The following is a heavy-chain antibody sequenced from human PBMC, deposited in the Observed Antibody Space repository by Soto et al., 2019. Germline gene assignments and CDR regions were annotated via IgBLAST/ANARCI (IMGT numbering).Heavy chain of an antibody. CDR2: ISYDGSNK. CDR1: GFTFSSYG. CDR3: AKEGSGYSSGWLGCYFDY. V-gene: IGHV3-30*18. Sequence: QVQLVESGGGVVQPGRSLRLSCAASGFTFSSYGMHWVRQAPGKGLEWVAVISYDGSNKYYADSVKGRFTISRDNSKNTLYLQMNCLRAEDTAVYYCAKEGSGYSSGWLGCYFDYWGQGTLVTVSS. J-gene: IGHJ4*02. D-gene: IGHD6-19*01.